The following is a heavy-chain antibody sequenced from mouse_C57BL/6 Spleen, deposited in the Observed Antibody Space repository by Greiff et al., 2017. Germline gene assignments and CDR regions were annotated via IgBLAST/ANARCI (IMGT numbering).Heavy chain of an antibody. CDR3: AEGGGYACY. CDR1: GYTFTSYV. Sequence: VQLQQSGPELVKPGASVKMSCKASGYTFTSYVMHWVKQKPGQGLEWIGYIYPYNDGTKYNEKFKGKATLTSDKSSSTSYMELSGLTSEDSAVYNCAEGGGYACYWGQGTTLTVSS. CDR2: IYPYNDGT. V-gene: IGHV1-14*01. J-gene: IGHJ2*01. D-gene: IGHD2-2*01.